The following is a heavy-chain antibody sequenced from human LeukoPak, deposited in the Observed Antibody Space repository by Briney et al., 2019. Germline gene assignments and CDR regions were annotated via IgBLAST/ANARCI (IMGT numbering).Heavy chain of an antibody. CDR2: IDYSGST. D-gene: IGHD6-19*01. J-gene: IGHJ4*02. V-gene: IGHV4-59*08. CDR3: ARHPPRGDSGWSFDS. Sequence: SETLSLTCTVSGGTISSYYWSWIRQPPGKGLEWIAYIDYSGSTNYNPSLKSRVTISVDTSKNQFSLKLISVTAADTAVYYCARHPPRGDSGWSFDSWGQGTLVTVSS. CDR1: GGTISSYY.